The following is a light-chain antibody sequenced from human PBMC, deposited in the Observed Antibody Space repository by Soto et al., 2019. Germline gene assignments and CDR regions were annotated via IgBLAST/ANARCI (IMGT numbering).Light chain of an antibody. CDR3: CSDAGTTTWV. CDR1: SSDIGSHNF. CDR2: EVT. J-gene: IGLJ3*02. V-gene: IGLV2-23*02. Sequence: QSVLTQPASVSGSPGQSITISCTGTSSDIGSHNFVSWYQQRPGKAPKLMIFEVTKRPSGVSNRFSASKSGNTASLTISGVQAEDEADYYCCSDAGTTTWVFGGGTKLTVL.